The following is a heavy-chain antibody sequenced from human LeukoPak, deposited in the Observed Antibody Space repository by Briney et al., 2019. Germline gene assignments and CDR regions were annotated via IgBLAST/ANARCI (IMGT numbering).Heavy chain of an antibody. CDR2: INYSGGST. CDR3: AKNWNLDN. CDR1: GFTFSSYA. Sequence: PGGSLRLSCAASGFTFSSYAMSWVRQAPGQGLECVSAINYSGGSTYYADSVKGRFTVSRDSSKNTLYLQMNSLRVDDTAVYYCAKNWNLDNWGQGTLVTVSS. D-gene: IGHD1-1*01. J-gene: IGHJ4*02. V-gene: IGHV3-23*01.